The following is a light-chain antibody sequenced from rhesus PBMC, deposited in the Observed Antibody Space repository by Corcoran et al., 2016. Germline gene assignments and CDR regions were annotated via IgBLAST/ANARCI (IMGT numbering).Light chain of an antibody. CDR2: DAP. Sequence: EIVMTQSPVTLSLSPGERATSFCRDSQSVSSRLAWYQQKPGQAPSLLIYDAPSRVTGIPDRVSGSGSGTYFTLTIISLEPEYIAVFFCRQRNNWSYSFGQGTKVEI. J-gene: IGKJ2*01. CDR1: QSVSSR. CDR3: RQRNNWSYS. V-gene: IGKV3-17*02.